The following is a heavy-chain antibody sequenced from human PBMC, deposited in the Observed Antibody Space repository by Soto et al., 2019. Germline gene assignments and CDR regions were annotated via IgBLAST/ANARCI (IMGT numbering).Heavy chain of an antibody. Sequence: LRLSCAASGFTFSSYSMNWVSQAPGKGLEWVSSISSSSSYIYYADSVKGQFTISRDNDKNSLYLQMNSLRAEDTAVYYCARDPGYCSSTSCYTAGRYYYYYGMDVWGQGTTVTVSS. J-gene: IGHJ6*02. CDR1: GFTFSSYS. CDR2: ISSSSSYI. D-gene: IGHD2-2*02. CDR3: ARDPGYCSSTSCYTAGRYYYYYGMDV. V-gene: IGHV3-21*01.